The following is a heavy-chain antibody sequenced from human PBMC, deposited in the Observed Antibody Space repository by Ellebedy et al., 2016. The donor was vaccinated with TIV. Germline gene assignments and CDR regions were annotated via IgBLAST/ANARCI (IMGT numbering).Heavy chain of an antibody. J-gene: IGHJ4*02. Sequence: PGGSLRLSCAASGFTFSRRSMNWIRQAPGRGLEWVASISSDQRFVNYRDSVKGRFTISRDNVKNALFLQLASLRAEDTALYHCAADRGEGGLLSFFDFWGQGTLVTVSP. CDR3: AADRGEGGLLSFFDF. CDR1: GFTFSRRS. D-gene: IGHD2/OR15-2a*01. V-gene: IGHV3-21*01. CDR2: ISSDQRFV.